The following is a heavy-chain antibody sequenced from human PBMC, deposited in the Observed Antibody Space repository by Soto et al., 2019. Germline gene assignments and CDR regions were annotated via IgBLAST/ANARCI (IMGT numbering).Heavy chain of an antibody. Sequence: GQSLQLTCQASGCRSPKHWVVWVRQMPGKGLQWMGVIYPDDSDIKYSPSFQGHVTLSVDKSSGTAYLQWRSLKASDTAIYYCARRIYGANDFWGQGTPVTVSS. CDR3: ARRIYGANDF. D-gene: IGHD5-12*01. V-gene: IGHV5-51*01. CDR2: IYPDDSDI. CDR1: GCRSPKHW. J-gene: IGHJ4*02.